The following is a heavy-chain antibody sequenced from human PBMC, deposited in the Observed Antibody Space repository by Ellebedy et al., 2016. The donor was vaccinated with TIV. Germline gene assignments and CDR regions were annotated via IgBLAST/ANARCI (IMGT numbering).Heavy chain of an antibody. V-gene: IGHV1-2*02. CDR1: GYTFTGYY. CDR3: ARAGPPVWLHFDY. CDR2: INPNCGGT. Sequence: ASVKVSXXASGYTFTGYYMHWVRQAPGQGLEWMGWINPNCGGTNYAQKFQGGVTMTRDTSISTAYMELSRMRSDDTAVYYCARAGPPVWLHFDYWGQGTLVTVSS. J-gene: IGHJ4*02. D-gene: IGHD3-22*01.